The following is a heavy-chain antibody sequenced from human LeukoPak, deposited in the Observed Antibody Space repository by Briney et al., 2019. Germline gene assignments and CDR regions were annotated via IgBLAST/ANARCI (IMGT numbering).Heavy chain of an antibody. J-gene: IGHJ4*02. Sequence: GGSLRLSCAASGFTFGSYGMHWVRQAPGKGLEWVAVIWYDGSNKYYADSVKGRFTISRDNSKNTLYLQMNSLRAEDTAVYYCARDFSSFGSFDYWGQGTLVTVSS. CDR2: IWYDGSNK. CDR1: GFTFGSYG. CDR3: ARDFSSFGSFDY. V-gene: IGHV3-33*01. D-gene: IGHD6-6*01.